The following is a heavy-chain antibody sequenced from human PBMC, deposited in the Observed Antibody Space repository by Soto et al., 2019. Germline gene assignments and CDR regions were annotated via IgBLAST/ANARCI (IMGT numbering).Heavy chain of an antibody. J-gene: IGHJ4*01. CDR1: GGSISSGGYY. Sequence: SETLSLTCTVSGGSISSGGYYWSWIRQHPGKGLEWIGYIYYGGSTYYNPSLKRRATISGDTSKNQFSLKLSSVTAADTAVYFCARGGYYYENSGQNAYDYWAQGILVT. V-gene: IGHV4-31*03. D-gene: IGHD3-22*01. CDR3: ARGGYYYENSGQNAYDY. CDR2: IYYGGST.